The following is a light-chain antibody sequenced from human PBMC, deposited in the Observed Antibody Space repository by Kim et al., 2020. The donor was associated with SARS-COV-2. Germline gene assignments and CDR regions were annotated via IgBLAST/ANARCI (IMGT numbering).Light chain of an antibody. J-gene: IGLJ2*01. CDR2: QDS. CDR3: QACDSSLVV. V-gene: IGLV3-1*01. Sequence: VSPGQTASITCSGDKLGDKYACWYQQKPGQSPVLVIYQDSKRPSGIPERFSGSNSGNTATLTISGTQAMDEADYYCQACDSSLVVFGGGTQLTVL. CDR1: KLGDKY.